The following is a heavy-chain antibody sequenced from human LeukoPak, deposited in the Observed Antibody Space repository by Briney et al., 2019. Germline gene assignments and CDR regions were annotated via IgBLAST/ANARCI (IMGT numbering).Heavy chain of an antibody. V-gene: IGHV3-23*01. CDR2: IIIPSGGST. Sequence: GGSLGLSCAASGFTFGSYAMSWVRQAPGKGLEWVSTIIIPSGGSTYYADSVKGRFTISRDNSKNTLYLQMNSLRAEDTAVYYCAKGGLRYFDWLGQGTLVTVSS. CDR3: AKGGLRYFDW. J-gene: IGHJ4*02. CDR1: GFTFGSYA. D-gene: IGHD3-9*01.